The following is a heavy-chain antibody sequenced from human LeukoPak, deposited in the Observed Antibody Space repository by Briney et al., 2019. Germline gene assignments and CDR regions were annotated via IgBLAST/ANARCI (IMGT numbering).Heavy chain of an antibody. J-gene: IGHJ4*02. V-gene: IGHV3-23*01. CDR1: GFTLSSYA. D-gene: IGHD5-18*01. CDR2: ISGSGGST. Sequence: GGSLRLSCAASGFTLSSYAMSWVRQAPGKGPEWVSAISGSGGSTYYADSVKGRFTISRDNSKNTLYLQMNSLRAEDTAVYYCAKKRGGYSYGIDYWGQGTLVTVSS. CDR3: AKKRGGYSYGIDY.